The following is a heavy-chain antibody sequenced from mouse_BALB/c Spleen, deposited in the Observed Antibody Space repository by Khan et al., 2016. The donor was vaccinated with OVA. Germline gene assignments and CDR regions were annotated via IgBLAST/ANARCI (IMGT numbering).Heavy chain of an antibody. Sequence: EVQLVESGGDLVKPGGSLKLSCAASGFTFSTYGMSWVRQTPDMRLEWVATISSGGHYTYYQASVKGRFTISRDNAKNTLYLQMSSLKSEDTAIYYCARLAYYYNSEGFAYWGQGTLVTVSA. CDR2: ISSGGHYT. CDR1: GFTFSTYG. J-gene: IGHJ3*01. D-gene: IGHD1-1*02. V-gene: IGHV5-6*01. CDR3: ARLAYYYNSEGFAY.